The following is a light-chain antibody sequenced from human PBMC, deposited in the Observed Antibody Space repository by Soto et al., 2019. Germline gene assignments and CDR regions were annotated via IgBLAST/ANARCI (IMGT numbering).Light chain of an antibody. CDR3: QHYNSYSEA. V-gene: IGKV1-5*01. CDR1: QTISSW. Sequence: DIQMTQSPSTLSGSVGDRVTITCRASQTISSWLAWYQQKPGKAPKLLLYDVSSLESGVPSRFSGSGSGTEFTLTISSLQPDDFATYYCQHYNSYSEAFGQGTKVDIK. J-gene: IGKJ1*01. CDR2: DVS.